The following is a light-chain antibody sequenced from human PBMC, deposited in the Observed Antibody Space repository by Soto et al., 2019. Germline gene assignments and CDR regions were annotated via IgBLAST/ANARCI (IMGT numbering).Light chain of an antibody. CDR1: QSVSSN. V-gene: IGKV3D-15*01. J-gene: IGKJ5*01. CDR2: CIS. Sequence: DIVLTQYRGTLSRSPGETATLTCRASQSVSSNLAWYPQKPGQAPRLLIYCISTGATGTPARFSGGGSGTDSTRTSAGLQLEDSAFYYCHHLNPGPITFGQGTRLEIK. CDR3: HHLNPGPIT.